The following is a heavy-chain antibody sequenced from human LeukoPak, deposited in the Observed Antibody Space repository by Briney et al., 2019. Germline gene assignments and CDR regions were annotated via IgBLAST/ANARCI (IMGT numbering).Heavy chain of an antibody. CDR3: ARSITTPPSY. D-gene: IGHD3-3*01. V-gene: IGHV1-2*02. CDR1: GNTFTGYY. CDR2: INPNSGGT. Sequence: ASVKVSCKASGNTFTGYYMHWVRQAPGQGLEWMGWINPNSGGTNYAQKFQGRVTMTRDMSISTAYMELSRLRSDDTAVYYCARSITTPPSYWGQGTLVTVSS. J-gene: IGHJ4*02.